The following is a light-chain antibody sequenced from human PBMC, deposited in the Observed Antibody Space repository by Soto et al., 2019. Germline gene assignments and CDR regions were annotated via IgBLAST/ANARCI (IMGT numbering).Light chain of an antibody. CDR2: DVT. J-gene: IGLJ1*01. CDR1: SSDVGAYNY. Sequence: QSALTQPRSVSGSPGQSVTISCTGTSSDVGAYNYVSWYQQHPGKAPKLMIYDVTKRPSGVPDRFSGSKSGNTASLTISGLQADDEADYYCCSYAGSYTLVFGTGTKLTVL. V-gene: IGLV2-11*01. CDR3: CSYAGSYTLV.